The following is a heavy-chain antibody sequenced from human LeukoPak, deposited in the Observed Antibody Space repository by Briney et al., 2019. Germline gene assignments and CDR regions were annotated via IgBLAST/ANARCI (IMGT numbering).Heavy chain of an antibody. CDR3: ASTTGLDN. CDR1: GYAFTSYY. V-gene: IGHV1-2*02. Sequence: GASVKVSCKASGYAFTSYYMHWVRQAPGRGLEWMGWINPNSGGTNYAQKFQGRVTMTRDTSISTAYMALSRLRSDDTAVYYCASTTGLDNWGQGTLVTVSS. D-gene: IGHD1-1*01. J-gene: IGHJ4*02. CDR2: INPNSGGT.